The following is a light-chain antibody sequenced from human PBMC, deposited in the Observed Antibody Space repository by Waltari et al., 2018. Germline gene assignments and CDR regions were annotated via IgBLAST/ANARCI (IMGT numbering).Light chain of an antibody. CDR2: KGS. CDR1: QSLVSSDGNTY. V-gene: IGKV2-30*01. J-gene: IGKJ1*01. CDR3: MQGTHRPWT. Sequence: DVVMTQSPLSLPVTLGQPASISCRSSQSLVSSDGNTYFNWCQQRPGQSPRRLLYKGSNRDSGVPDRFSGSGSGTDFTLRISRVEAEDVGVYYCMQGTHRPWTFGQGTKVEIK.